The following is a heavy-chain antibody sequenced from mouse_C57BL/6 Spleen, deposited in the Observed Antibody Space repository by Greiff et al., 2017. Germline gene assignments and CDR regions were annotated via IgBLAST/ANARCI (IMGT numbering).Heavy chain of an antibody. J-gene: IGHJ3*01. V-gene: IGHV1-82*01. Sequence: VQLQQSGPELVKPGASVKISCKASGYAFSSSWMHWVKQRPGKGLEWIGRIYPGDGDTNYNGKFKGQATLTADTSSSTAYMQLSSLTSEASAVYCGARDGTGFACWGQGTLVTVSA. CDR3: ARDGTGFAC. CDR2: IYPGDGDT. CDR1: GYAFSSSW. D-gene: IGHD4-1*01.